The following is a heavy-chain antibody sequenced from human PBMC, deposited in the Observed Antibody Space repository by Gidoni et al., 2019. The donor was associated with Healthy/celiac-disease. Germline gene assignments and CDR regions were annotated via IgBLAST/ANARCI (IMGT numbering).Heavy chain of an antibody. Sequence: QIQLVQSGPEVKKPGTSVKVCCKASGFTFTSSAVQWMRQPRGQRIEWIGWIVVGSGNTKYAQNFQEIVTIPRDMSTSTAYMELSSLRSEDTAVYYCAADRRDCSSTSCYPRTFDPWGQGTLVTVSS. V-gene: IGHV1-58*01. J-gene: IGHJ5*02. CDR3: AADRRDCSSTSCYPRTFDP. D-gene: IGHD2-2*01. CDR1: GFTFTSSA. CDR2: IVVGSGNT.